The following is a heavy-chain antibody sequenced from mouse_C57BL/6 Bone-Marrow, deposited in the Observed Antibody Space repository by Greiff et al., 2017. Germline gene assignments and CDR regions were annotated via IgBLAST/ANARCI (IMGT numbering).Heavy chain of an antibody. CDR2: INPNNGGT. V-gene: IGHV1-18*01. Sequence: EVQLQQSGPELVKPGASVKIPCKASGYTFTDYNMDWVKQSNGKSLEWIGDINPNNGGTIYNQKFKGKATLTVDKSSSTAYMELRRLTSEDPAVYYCARRSGYPRDYYYAMDYWGQGTSVTVSS. CDR3: ARRSGYPRDYYYAMDY. D-gene: IGHD3-2*02. J-gene: IGHJ4*01. CDR1: GYTFTDYN.